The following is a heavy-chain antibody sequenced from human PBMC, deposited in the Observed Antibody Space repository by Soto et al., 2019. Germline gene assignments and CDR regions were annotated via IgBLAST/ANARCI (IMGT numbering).Heavy chain of an antibody. Sequence: SGGSLRLSCTASGFIFDDFGMNWVRQTPEKGLEWVSAIDWSGEKTYYGDSVKGRFTISRDNARNSLFLQINSLRAEDTAVYYCARRTPITAVTVFDCWGQGTLVTVSS. CDR3: ARRTPITAVTVFDC. CDR2: IDWSGEKT. D-gene: IGHD3-16*01. J-gene: IGHJ4*02. CDR1: GFIFDDFG. V-gene: IGHV3-20*04.